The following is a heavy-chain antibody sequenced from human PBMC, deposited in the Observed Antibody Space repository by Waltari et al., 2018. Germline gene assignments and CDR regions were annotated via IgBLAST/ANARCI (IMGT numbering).Heavy chain of an antibody. Sequence: EVQLVESGGGLVQPGGSLRLSCAASGFTLSRHWMHWVRQPPGKGLVWVSRSKRDGSSTSYADSVKGRFTISRDNVKNTVYLQMDSLRGEDTAVYYCARGTYYYDNSGPYFDSWGQGTLVTVTS. CDR2: SKRDGSST. D-gene: IGHD3-22*01. V-gene: IGHV3-74*01. CDR1: GFTLSRHW. CDR3: ARGTYYYDNSGPYFDS. J-gene: IGHJ5*01.